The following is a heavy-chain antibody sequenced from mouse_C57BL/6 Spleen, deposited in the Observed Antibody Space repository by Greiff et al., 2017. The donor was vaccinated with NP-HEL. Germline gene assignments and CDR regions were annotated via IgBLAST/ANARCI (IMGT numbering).Heavy chain of an antibody. V-gene: IGHV1-64*01. Sequence: QVQLQQPGAELVKPGASVKLSCKASGYTFTSYWMHWVKQRPGQGLEWIGMIHPNSGSTNYNEKFKSKATLTVDKSSSTTYMQLSSLTSEDSAVYYCARREGITPVVYRDFDVWGPGTTLTVSS. CDR1: GYTFTSYW. CDR2: IHPNSGST. D-gene: IGHD1-1*01. CDR3: ARREGITPVVYRDFDV. J-gene: IGHJ1*01.